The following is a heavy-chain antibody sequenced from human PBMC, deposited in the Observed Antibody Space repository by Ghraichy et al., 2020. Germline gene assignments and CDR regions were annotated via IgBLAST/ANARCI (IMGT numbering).Heavy chain of an antibody. V-gene: IGHV3-23*01. CDR3: AKEAYGDYYYFDY. CDR2: ISGSGGST. D-gene: IGHD4-17*01. J-gene: IGHJ4*02. Sequence: GESLNISCAASGFTFSSYAMSWVRQAPGKELKWVSAISGSGGSTYYADSVQGRFTISRDNSKNTLYLQMNSLRAEDTAVYYCAKEAYGDYYYFDYWGQGTLVTVSS. CDR1: GFTFSSYA.